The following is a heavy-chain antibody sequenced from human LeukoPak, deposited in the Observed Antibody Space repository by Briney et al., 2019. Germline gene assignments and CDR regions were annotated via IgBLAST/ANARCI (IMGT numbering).Heavy chain of an antibody. D-gene: IGHD3-22*01. CDR2: ISGSGGST. V-gene: IGHV3-23*01. CDR1: GFTFSSYA. CDR3: AEGYYDSSDY. Sequence: GGSLRLSCAASGFTFSSYAMSWVRQAPGKGLEWVSGISGSGGSTYYADSVKGRFTISRDNSKNTLYLQMNSLSAEDTAVYYCAEGYYDSSDYWGQGTLVTVSS. J-gene: IGHJ4*02.